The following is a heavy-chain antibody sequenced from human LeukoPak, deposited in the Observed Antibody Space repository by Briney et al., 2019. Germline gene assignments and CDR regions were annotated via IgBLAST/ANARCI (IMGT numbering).Heavy chain of an antibody. V-gene: IGHV4-39*01. J-gene: IGHJ4*02. Sequence: SETLSLTCTVSGGSISSSSFYGGWVRQPPGKGLEWIGSAYYTGSTYYNPSLKSRVAISVDTSKNQLSLKLSSVTTADTAVYYCAGSKYGSNGYYYFDYWGQGTLVTVSS. D-gene: IGHD3-22*01. CDR1: GGSISSSSFY. CDR3: AGSKYGSNGYYYFDY. CDR2: AYYTGST.